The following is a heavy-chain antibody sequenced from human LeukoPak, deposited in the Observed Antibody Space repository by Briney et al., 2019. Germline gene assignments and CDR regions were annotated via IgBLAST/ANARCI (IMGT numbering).Heavy chain of an antibody. CDR1: GGSISSSSYY. J-gene: IGHJ4*02. D-gene: IGHD6-6*01. CDR3: ASESARPADPFDY. V-gene: IGHV4-39*01. CDR2: IYYSGST. Sequence: SETLSLTCTVSGGSISSSSYYWGWIRQPPGKGLEWIGSIYYSGSTYYNPSLKSRVTISVDTSKNQFSLKLSSVTAADTAVYYCASESARPADPFDYWGQGTLVTVSS.